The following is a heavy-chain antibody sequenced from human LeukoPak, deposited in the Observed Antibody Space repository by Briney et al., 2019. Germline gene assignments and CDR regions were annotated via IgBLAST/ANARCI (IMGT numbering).Heavy chain of an antibody. CDR3: ARGVVAVAGYFDY. V-gene: IGHV4-39*01. J-gene: IGHJ4*02. D-gene: IGHD6-19*01. Sequence: SETLSLTCTVSGGSISSSSYYWGWIRQPPGKGLEWIGSIYYSGSTYYNPSLKSRVTISVDTSKNQFSLKLSSVTAADTAVYYCARGVVAVAGYFDYWGQGTLVTVSS. CDR2: IYYSGST. CDR1: GGSISSSSYY.